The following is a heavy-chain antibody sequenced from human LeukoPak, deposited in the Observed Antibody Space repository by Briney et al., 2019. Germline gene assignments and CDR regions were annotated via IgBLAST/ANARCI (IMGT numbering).Heavy chain of an antibody. CDR3: AKDPAVANTARRFQH. Sequence: RTGGSLRLSCAASGFTFSSYAMSWVRQAPGKGLEWVSAISGSGASTYYADSVKGRFTISRDNSKNTLYLQMNSLRVEDTAVYYCAKDPAVANTARRFQHWGQGTLVTVTS. J-gene: IGHJ1*01. D-gene: IGHD6-19*01. CDR2: ISGSGAST. V-gene: IGHV3-23*01. CDR1: GFTFSSYA.